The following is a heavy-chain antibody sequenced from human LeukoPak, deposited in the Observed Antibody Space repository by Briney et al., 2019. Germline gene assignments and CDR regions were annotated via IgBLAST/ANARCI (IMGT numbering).Heavy chain of an antibody. CDR1: VFTFSDYY. CDR2: ISSSGSSI. D-gene: IGHD2-15*01. Sequence: PGGSLRLSCAASVFTFSDYYMSWIRQAPGKGLEWVSFISSSGSSIYYADSVKGRFTISRDNAKNSLYLQMNSLRAEDTAVYYCARESRGYCSGGSCHYVDYSGQGTLVTVSS. J-gene: IGHJ4*02. CDR3: ARESRGYCSGGSCHYVDY. V-gene: IGHV3-11*04.